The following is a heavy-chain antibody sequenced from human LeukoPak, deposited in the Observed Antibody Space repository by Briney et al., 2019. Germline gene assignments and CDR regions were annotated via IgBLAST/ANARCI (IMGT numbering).Heavy chain of an antibody. CDR2: ISYSGYT. Sequence: SETLSLTCTVSGGSIRSYYWNWIRQPPGKRLEWIGFISYSGYTNYNPSLKSRVTISVDTSKNQFSLKMTSVTAADTAVYYCARGLYDSSGYYPDYWGQGTLVTVSS. D-gene: IGHD3-22*01. CDR1: GGSIRSYY. CDR3: ARGLYDSSGYYPDY. V-gene: IGHV4-59*01. J-gene: IGHJ4*02.